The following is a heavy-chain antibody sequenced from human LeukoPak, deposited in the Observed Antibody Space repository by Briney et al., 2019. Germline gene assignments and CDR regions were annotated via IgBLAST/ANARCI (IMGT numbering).Heavy chain of an antibody. CDR3: ATEGRIINYYYMDV. J-gene: IGHJ6*03. D-gene: IGHD3-16*01. CDR2: ISSSGSTI. Sequence: GGSLRLSCAASGFTFSDYYMSWIRQAPGKGLEWVSYISSSGSTIYYADSVKGRFTISRDNAKNSLYLQMNSLRAEDTAVYYCATEGRIINYYYMDVWGKGTTVTVSS. V-gene: IGHV3-11*04. CDR1: GFTFSDYY.